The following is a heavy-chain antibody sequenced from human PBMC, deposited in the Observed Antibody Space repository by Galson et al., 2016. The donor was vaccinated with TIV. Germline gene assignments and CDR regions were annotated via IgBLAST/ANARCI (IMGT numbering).Heavy chain of an antibody. V-gene: IGHV1-2*02. CDR1: GDTFTGYY. D-gene: IGHD4-17*01. J-gene: IGHJ4*02. CDR3: ARARYGDYFDY. CDR2: IDPRSVAT. Sequence: SVKVSCKASGDTFTGYYVHWVRQAPGQGLEWMGWIDPRSVATNYAQKFQGRVTMTRDTSISTAHMELTRLTPDDTALYYCARARYGDYFDYWGQGTLVTVSS.